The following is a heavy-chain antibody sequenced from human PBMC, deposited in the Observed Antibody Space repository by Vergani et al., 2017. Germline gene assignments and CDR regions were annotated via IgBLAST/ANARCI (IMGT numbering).Heavy chain of an antibody. J-gene: IGHJ3*02. V-gene: IGHV3-21*01. CDR2: ISSSSSYI. D-gene: IGHD3-16*01. CDR1: GFTFSSYS. Sequence: EVQLVESGGGLVKPGGSLRLSCAASGFTFSSYSMNWVRQAPGKGLEWVSSISSSSSYIYYAASVKGRFNISRDNAKNSLYLQMNSLGAEDTAVYYCAGVMRGAFDIWGQGTMVTVSS. CDR3: AGVMRGAFDI.